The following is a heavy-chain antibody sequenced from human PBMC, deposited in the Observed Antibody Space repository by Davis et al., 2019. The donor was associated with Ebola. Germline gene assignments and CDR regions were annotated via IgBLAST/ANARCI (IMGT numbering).Heavy chain of an antibody. CDR3: AREVPTYYYDSSGYYIWYFDL. CDR1: GFTFSDYY. CDR2: ISTGGGAI. D-gene: IGHD3-22*01. J-gene: IGHJ2*01. V-gene: IGHV3-11*04. Sequence: PGGSLRLSCAASGFTFSDYYMSWIRQAPGKRLEWLSYISTGGGAIYYSDSVKGRFTISRDNAKNSLYLQMNSLRAEDTAVYYCAREVPTYYYDSSGYYIWYFDLWGRGTLVTVSS.